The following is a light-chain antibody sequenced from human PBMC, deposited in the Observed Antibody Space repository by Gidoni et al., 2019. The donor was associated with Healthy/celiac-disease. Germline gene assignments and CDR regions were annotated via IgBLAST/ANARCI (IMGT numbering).Light chain of an antibody. V-gene: IGKV4-1*01. Sequence: ILLTPSPASLPVSLGERATINCKSSPSVLYSSNNKNYLAWYQQKPGQPPKLLIYWASTRESGVPERFSGSGSGTDFTLTISSLQAEDVAVYYCQQYYSTPYTFGQGTKLEIK. CDR3: QQYYSTPYT. CDR1: PSVLYSSNNKNY. J-gene: IGKJ2*01. CDR2: WAS.